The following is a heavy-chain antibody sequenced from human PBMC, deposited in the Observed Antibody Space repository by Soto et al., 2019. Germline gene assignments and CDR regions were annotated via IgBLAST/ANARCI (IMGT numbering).Heavy chain of an antibody. D-gene: IGHD1-26*01. CDR3: ATHSGYYYYGVDV. CDR2: IKQDGSEK. Sequence: EAQLVESGGGLVQPGGSLRLSCAASGFTFSSYWMSWVRQAPGKGLEWVANIKQDGSEKYYVDSVKGRFTISRDNAKNSLYLQMNSLRAEDTAVYYCATHSGYYYYGVDVWGQGTTVTVSS. J-gene: IGHJ6*02. CDR1: GFTFSSYW. V-gene: IGHV3-7*01.